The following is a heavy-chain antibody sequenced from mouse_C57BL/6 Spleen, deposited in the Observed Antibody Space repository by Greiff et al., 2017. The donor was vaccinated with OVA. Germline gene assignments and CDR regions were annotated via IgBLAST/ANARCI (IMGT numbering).Heavy chain of an antibody. CDR2: ISSGSSTI. D-gene: IGHD1-1*01. Sequence: EVKLVESGGGLVKPGGSLKLSCAASGFTFSDYGMHWVRQAPQKGLEWVAYISSGSSTIYYADTVKGRFTISRDNAKNTLFMQMTSLRYEDTARYYCARPDYDGSSNYAMDYWGQGTSVTVSS. J-gene: IGHJ4*01. V-gene: IGHV5-17*01. CDR3: ARPDYDGSSNYAMDY. CDR1: GFTFSDYG.